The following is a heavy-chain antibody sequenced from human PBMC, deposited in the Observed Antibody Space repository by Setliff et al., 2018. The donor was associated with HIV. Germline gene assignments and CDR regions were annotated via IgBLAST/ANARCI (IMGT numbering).Heavy chain of an antibody. CDR1: GGSISSTNYF. J-gene: IGHJ4*02. CDR3: ASPASGGSSGQYHY. Sequence: PSETLSLTCTVSGGSISSTNYFWGWIRQPPGKGLEWIGTIYYHGSTYYNPSLKSRVTISIDTSKNQFSLQLTSVTAADTAVYYCASPASGGSSGQYHYWGQGTLVTVSS. V-gene: IGHV4-39*01. D-gene: IGHD6-19*01. CDR2: IYYHGST.